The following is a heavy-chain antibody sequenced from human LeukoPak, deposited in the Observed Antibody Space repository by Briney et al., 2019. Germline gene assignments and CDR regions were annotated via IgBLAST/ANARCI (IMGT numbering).Heavy chain of an antibody. CDR2: IYTSGST. CDR3: AXXXXXXXXXYSNYYYYYGMDV. CDR1: GGSISSYY. V-gene: IGHV4-4*07. Sequence: PSETLSLTCTVSGGSISSYYWSWIRQPAGKGLEWIGRIYTSGSTNYNPSLKSRVTMSVDTSKNQFSLKLSSVTAADTAVYYCAXXXXXXXXXYSNYYYYYGMDVWGQGTTVTVSS. J-gene: IGHJ6*02. D-gene: IGHD2-15*01.